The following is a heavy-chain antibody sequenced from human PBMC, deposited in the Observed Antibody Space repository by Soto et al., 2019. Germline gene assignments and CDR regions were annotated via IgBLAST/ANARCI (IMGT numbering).Heavy chain of an antibody. CDR3: ASGGNWFDP. D-gene: IGHD3-16*01. V-gene: IGHV4-59*01. CDR1: GGSISNYY. CDR2: MYYNGNI. J-gene: IGHJ5*02. Sequence: SETVSLTXNVSGGSISNYYWTWVRQSPEKGLEWIGYMYYNGNINYNPSLKSRVTISIDTSKNQFSLTLKSVTAAATAVYYCASGGNWFDPWGQGVLVTVSA.